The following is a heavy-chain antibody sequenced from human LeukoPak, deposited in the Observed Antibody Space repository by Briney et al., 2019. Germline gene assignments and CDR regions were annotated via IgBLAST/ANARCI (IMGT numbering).Heavy chain of an antibody. CDR2: ISYDGCYN. CDR1: GFTFSSYA. V-gene: IGHV3-30*04. CDR3: ARGQRRHIDMAPSFDY. D-gene: IGHD5-24*01. J-gene: IGHJ4*02. Sequence: GGSLRLSCSASGFTFSSYAMHGVREAPGRGVEWVAVISYDGCYNYYADSVKGRFTISRDNSKNTLSLQMNSLRAEDTSVYYCARGQRRHIDMAPSFDYWGQGTLVTVSS.